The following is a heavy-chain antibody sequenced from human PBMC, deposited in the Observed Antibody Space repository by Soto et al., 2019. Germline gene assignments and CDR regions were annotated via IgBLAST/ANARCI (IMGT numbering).Heavy chain of an antibody. Sequence: GASVKVSCKASGGTFSSYAISWVRQAPGQGLEWMGGIIPIFGTANYAQKFQGRVTITADESTSTAYMELSSLRSEDTAVYYCGVAATREYYFDYWGQGTLVTVSS. CDR1: GGTFSSYA. CDR3: GVAATREYYFDY. J-gene: IGHJ4*02. CDR2: IIPIFGTA. D-gene: IGHD2-15*01. V-gene: IGHV1-69*13.